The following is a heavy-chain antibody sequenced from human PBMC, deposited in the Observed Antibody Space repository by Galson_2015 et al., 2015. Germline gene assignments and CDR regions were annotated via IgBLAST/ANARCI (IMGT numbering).Heavy chain of an antibody. Sequence: SLRLSCAASGFTFSSYGMHWVRQAPGKGLEWVAVISHNGTNKYYVDSVKGRFTISRDSSKSTLYLQMNSLRTEDTAVYYCVKGFYDFWSGFQEYFQTWGQGTLVTVSS. CDR1: GFTFSSYG. CDR2: ISHNGTNK. CDR3: VKGFYDFWSGFQEYFQT. V-gene: IGHV3-30*18. D-gene: IGHD3-3*01. J-gene: IGHJ1*01.